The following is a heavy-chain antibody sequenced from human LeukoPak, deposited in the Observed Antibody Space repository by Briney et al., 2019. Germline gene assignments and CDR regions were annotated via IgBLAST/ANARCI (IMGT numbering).Heavy chain of an antibody. CDR2: MNPNSGNT. CDR3: ARLVKVVVVPAAIIRSYYYGMDV. Sequence: ASVKVSCKASGYTFTSYDINWVRQATGQGLEWMGWMNPNSGNTGYAQKFQGRVTVTRNTSISTAYMELSSLRSEDTAVYYCARLVKVVVVPAAIIRSYYYGMDVWGQGTTVTVSS. D-gene: IGHD2-2*02. V-gene: IGHV1-8*01. J-gene: IGHJ6*02. CDR1: GYTFTSYD.